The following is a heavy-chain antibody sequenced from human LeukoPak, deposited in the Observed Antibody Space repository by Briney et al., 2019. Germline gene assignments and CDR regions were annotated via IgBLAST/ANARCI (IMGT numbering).Heavy chain of an antibody. Sequence: GGSLRLSCAASGFTFSSYAISWVRQAPGKGLEWVSSISSSSSYINSADSVKDRITISRDNANNSLYLQMNSLRAEDTAVYYCARDYTSFGQPVGLFDPWGQGTLVTVSS. CDR1: GFTFSSYA. D-gene: IGHD3-3*01. V-gene: IGHV3-21*01. J-gene: IGHJ5*02. CDR2: ISSSSSYI. CDR3: ARDYTSFGQPVGLFDP.